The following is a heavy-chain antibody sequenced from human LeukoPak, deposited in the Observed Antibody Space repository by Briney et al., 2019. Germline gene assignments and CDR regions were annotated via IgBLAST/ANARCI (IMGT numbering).Heavy chain of an antibody. CDR2: IYTSGST. V-gene: IGHV4-4*07. CDR1: GGSISNYY. CDR3: ARVGSSGYYYSPDDAFDI. D-gene: IGHD3-22*01. J-gene: IGHJ3*02. Sequence: PSETLSLTCTVSGGSISNYYWSWIRQPAGKGLEWIGRIYTSGSTIYNPSLKSRATISVDTSKNQFSLKLSSVTAADTAVYYCARVGSSGYYYSPDDAFDIWGQGTMVTVSS.